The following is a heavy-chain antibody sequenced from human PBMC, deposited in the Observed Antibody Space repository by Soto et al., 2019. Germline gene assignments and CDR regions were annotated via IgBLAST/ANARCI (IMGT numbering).Heavy chain of an antibody. V-gene: IGHV5-51*01. Sequence: GESLKISCKGSGYSFSTYWIAWVRQLPGRGLEWMGTIFPSDSDTRYSPSFQGQVTISADKSISTAYLQWSSLKASDIAMYYCAITGYNGPFDYWGQGTLVTVSS. CDR3: AITGYNGPFDY. CDR1: GYSFSTYW. J-gene: IGHJ4*02. D-gene: IGHD5-12*01. CDR2: IFPSDSDT.